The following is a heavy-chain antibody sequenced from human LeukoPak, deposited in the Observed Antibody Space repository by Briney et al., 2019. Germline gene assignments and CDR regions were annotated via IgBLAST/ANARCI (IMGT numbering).Heavy chain of an antibody. D-gene: IGHD1-26*01. J-gene: IGHJ4*02. CDR2: LYSSGTT. CDR3: VSGSGYSFDY. CDR1: GASISRTSYY. Sequence: SETLSLTCTVSGASISRTSYYWGWIRQPPGKGLEWVVTLYSSGTTYYNPSLKSRVTISVDTSKNQFALKLSSVTAADTAAYYLVSGSGYSFDYWAREPWSPSPQ. V-gene: IGHV4-39*01.